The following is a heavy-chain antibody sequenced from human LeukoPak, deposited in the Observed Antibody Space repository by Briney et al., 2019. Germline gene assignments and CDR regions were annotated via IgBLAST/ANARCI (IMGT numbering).Heavy chain of an antibody. CDR3: ARDSRDFRSGYHNDY. CDR2: ISAYNGNT. Sequence: ASVKVSCKASGYTVTSYGISWVRQAPGQGHEWMGWISAYNGNTNYAQKLQGRVTMTTDTSTSTAYMELRSLRSDDTAVYYCARDSRDFRSGYHNDYCGQGNLVTVSS. V-gene: IGHV1-18*01. CDR1: GYTVTSYG. D-gene: IGHD3-3*01. J-gene: IGHJ4*02.